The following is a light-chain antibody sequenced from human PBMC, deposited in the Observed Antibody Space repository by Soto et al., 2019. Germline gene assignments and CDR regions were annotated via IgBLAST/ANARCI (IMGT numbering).Light chain of an antibody. Sequence: EIVMTQSPATLSVSPGERATRSCSASQSVSSNLAWYQQKPGQAPRRLIYGASTRATGIPARFSGSGSGTEFTLTISRLQSEDFAVYYCQQYNNWPLTFGQGTRLEIK. V-gene: IGKV3-15*01. CDR3: QQYNNWPLT. CDR2: GAS. CDR1: QSVSSN. J-gene: IGKJ5*01.